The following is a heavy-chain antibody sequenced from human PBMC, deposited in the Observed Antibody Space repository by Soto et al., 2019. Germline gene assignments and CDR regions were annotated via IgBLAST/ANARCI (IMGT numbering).Heavy chain of an antibody. V-gene: IGHV3-23*01. Sequence: EVQLLESGGGSVQPGESLRLSCAASGFTSGFTFSDFAMSWVRQAPGKGLEWVSAINDRGDPPYDADSVKGRFTIARDNSKKTLYLQMRGLRVDDTAMYTWRLETLATAKRGACDDWGPGTLVTISS. CDR1: GFTFSDFA. J-gene: IGHJ4*02. CDR2: INDRGDPP. CDR3: RLETLATAKRGACDD. D-gene: IGHD1-26*01.